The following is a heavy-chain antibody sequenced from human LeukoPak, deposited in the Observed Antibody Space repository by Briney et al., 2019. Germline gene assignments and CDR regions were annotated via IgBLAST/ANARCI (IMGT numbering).Heavy chain of an antibody. CDR1: GFTFSGCA. D-gene: IGHD6-13*01. CDR3: TRHLDGIAAYDY. Sequence: GGSLRLSCAASGFTFSGCAVHWVRQAPGKGLEWVGRIGSKAFNYATVYAASVEGRFTISRDDSKHTAFLQMNGLKTEDTAVYYCTRHLDGIAAYDYWGQGSLVTVSS. CDR2: IGSKAFNYAT. V-gene: IGHV3-73*01. J-gene: IGHJ4*02.